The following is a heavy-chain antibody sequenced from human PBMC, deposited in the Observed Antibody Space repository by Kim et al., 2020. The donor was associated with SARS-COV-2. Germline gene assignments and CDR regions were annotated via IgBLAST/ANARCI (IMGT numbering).Heavy chain of an antibody. CDR3: ARFRQSVVPADMYFDY. V-gene: IGHV4-30-4*01. J-gene: IGHJ4*02. Sequence: SETLSLTCTVSGGSISSGDYYWSWIRQPPGKGLEWIGYIYYSGSTYYNPSLKSRVTISVDTSKNQFSLKLSSVTAADTAVYYCARFRQSVVPADMYFDYWGQGTLVTVSS. D-gene: IGHD2-2*01. CDR2: IYYSGST. CDR1: GGSISSGDYY.